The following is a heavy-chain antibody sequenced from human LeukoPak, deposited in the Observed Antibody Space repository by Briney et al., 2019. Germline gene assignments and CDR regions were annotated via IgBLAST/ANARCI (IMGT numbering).Heavy chain of an antibody. Sequence: SETLSLTCTVSGGSISSYYWSWSRQPAGKGLKWIGYIYSNGKTSYNPSLRSRVAISVDASKKQFSLKMRSVTAADTAVYYCARDGYYYGSGSPGGGYYYWYMDVWGKGTTVIVSS. CDR1: GGSISSYY. V-gene: IGHV4-59*01. J-gene: IGHJ6*03. CDR3: ARDGYYYGSGSPGGGYYYWYMDV. D-gene: IGHD3-10*01. CDR2: IYSNGKT.